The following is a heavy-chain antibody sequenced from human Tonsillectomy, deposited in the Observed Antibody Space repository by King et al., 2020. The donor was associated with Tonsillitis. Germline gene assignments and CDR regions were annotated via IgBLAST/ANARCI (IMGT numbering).Heavy chain of an antibody. CDR3: AHVGGGFYDLGSGDYDY. V-gene: IGHV3-23*04. J-gene: IGHJ4*02. CDR2: ISGSGGST. CDR1: GFIFSTYA. D-gene: IGHD3-3*01. Sequence: VQLVESGGGLVQPGGSLRLSCAASGFIFSTYAMSWVRQAPGKGLEWVSAISGSGGSTYYADSVKGRFTISRDNSKNTLYVQMNSLRAKDTAVYYCAHVGGGFYDLGSGDYDYWGQGTLVTVSS.